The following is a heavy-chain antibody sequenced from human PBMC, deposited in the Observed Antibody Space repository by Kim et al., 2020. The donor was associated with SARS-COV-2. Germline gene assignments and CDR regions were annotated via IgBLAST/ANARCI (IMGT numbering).Heavy chain of an antibody. Sequence: TYYADSVKGRFTISRDNSKNTLYLQMNSLRAEDTAVYYCAKGKRIGCFDYWGQGTLVTVSS. CDR2: T. V-gene: IGHV3-23*01. D-gene: IGHD2-15*01. CDR3: AKGKRIGCFDY. J-gene: IGHJ4*02.